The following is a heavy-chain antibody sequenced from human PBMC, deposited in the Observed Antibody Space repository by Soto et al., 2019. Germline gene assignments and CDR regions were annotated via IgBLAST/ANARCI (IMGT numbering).Heavy chain of an antibody. J-gene: IGHJ4*02. CDR2: ISGSGGTT. D-gene: IGHD3-16*02. Sequence: EVQLVESGGGLSQPGEALRLSCVASAASGFIFSSYAMSWVRQAPGKGLEWVSSISGSGGTTYSADSVKGRFTMSRDNFMKPVYLQMNCLRAEDTAVYYCAKLDRSRLGELALAPFECWGQGTLVTVSS. CDR1: GFIFSSYA. V-gene: IGHV3-23*04. CDR3: AKLDRSRLGELALAPFEC.